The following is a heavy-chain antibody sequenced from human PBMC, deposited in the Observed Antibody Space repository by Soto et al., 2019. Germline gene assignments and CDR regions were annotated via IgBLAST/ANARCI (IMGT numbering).Heavy chain of an antibody. CDR2: ISGSGGST. CDR1: GFTFSSYA. CDR3: AKDLWDSHNAFDI. J-gene: IGHJ3*02. V-gene: IGHV3-23*01. D-gene: IGHD1-26*01. Sequence: GGSLRLSCAASGFTFSSYAMRWVRQAPGKGLEWVSGISGSGGSTYYADSVKGRFTISRDNSKNTLYLQMNSLRAEDTSVYDSAKDLWDSHNAFDIWGQGTMVTVSS.